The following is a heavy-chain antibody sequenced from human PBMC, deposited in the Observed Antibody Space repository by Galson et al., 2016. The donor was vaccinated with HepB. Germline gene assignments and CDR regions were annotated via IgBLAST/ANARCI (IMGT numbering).Heavy chain of an antibody. D-gene: IGHD3-10*01. Sequence: SLRLSCAASGFTLTRHPMHWVRLAPGKGLEFVAVISYDGLSKYYADSVKGRFTISRDTSKNTLYLQMNSLRGDDTAVYYCARERLPGADGSGGYLFDFWGQGTLVTVSS. J-gene: IGHJ4*02. V-gene: IGHV3-30*04. CDR1: GFTLTRHP. CDR2: ISYDGLSK. CDR3: ARERLPGADGSGGYLFDF.